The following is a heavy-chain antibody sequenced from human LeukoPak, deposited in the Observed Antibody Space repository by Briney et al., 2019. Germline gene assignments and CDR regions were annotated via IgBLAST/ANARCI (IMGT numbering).Heavy chain of an antibody. CDR2: ILYDGTNR. D-gene: IGHD1-26*01. CDR1: GFTFSSYG. J-gene: IGHJ4*02. V-gene: IGHV3-30*18. Sequence: PGGSLRLSCAASGFTFSSYGMHWVRQAPGKGLEWVAVILYDGTNRNYADSVKGRFTISRDNSKDTLYLQMDSLRVEDTAVYYCAKSSPGAGIFDYWGQGTLVTVSS. CDR3: AKSSPGAGIFDY.